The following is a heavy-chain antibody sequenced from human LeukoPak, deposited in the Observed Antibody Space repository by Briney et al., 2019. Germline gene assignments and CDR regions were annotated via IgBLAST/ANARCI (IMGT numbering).Heavy chain of an antibody. J-gene: IGHJ4*02. D-gene: IGHD3-22*01. V-gene: IGHV3-53*01. CDR1: GFSVSTTY. CDR2: VYTGGGT. Sequence: GSLRLSCAASGFSVSTTYISWVRQTPEKGLQWVSVVYTGGGTDHADSVKGRFSISRDSSKNTVSLQMNNLRTEDTAIYYCTRSGYRHPYHFDSWGQGTLVIVSS. CDR3: TRSGYRHPYHFDS.